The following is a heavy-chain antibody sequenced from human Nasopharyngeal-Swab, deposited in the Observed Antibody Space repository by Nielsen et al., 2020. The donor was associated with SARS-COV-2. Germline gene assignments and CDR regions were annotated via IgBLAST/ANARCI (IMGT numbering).Heavy chain of an antibody. J-gene: IGHJ4*02. CDR3: KRDTPAMFAY. CDR2: ISSTGDYI. V-gene: IGHV3-21*01. CDR1: GFTFTLYT. Sequence: GESLKISCAASGFTFTLYTMNWVRQTPRKGLEWVSAISSTGDYIHYAASVKGRFTISRDNAKNSVYLQMNSLRAEDTALYYCKRDTPAMFAYWGQGTLVSVSS.